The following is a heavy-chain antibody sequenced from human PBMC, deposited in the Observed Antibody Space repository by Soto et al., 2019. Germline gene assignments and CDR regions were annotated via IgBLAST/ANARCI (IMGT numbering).Heavy chain of an antibody. CDR3: GLASKWELLGYFYGMDV. V-gene: IGHV1-69*01. CDR1: GGTFNTFA. Sequence: QVQLVQSGAEVEKPGSSAKVSCKASGGTFNTFAFTWVRQAPGQGFEWMGGVIPLFNTPDYAQKFQGRVTITAEESTSTVYLELSGLSSDDTAVYFCGLASKWELLGYFYGMDVWGQGTTVIVSS. J-gene: IGHJ6*02. CDR2: VIPLFNTP. D-gene: IGHD1-26*01.